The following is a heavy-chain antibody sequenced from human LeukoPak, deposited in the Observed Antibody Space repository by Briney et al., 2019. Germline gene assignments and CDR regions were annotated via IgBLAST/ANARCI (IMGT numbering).Heavy chain of an antibody. D-gene: IGHD1-1*01. CDR1: GYTLTGYY. Sequence: ASVKVSCKASGYTLTGYYMHWVRQAPGQGLEWMGWINPNSGGTNYAQKFQGRVTMTRDTSISTAYMELSRLRSDDTAVYYCARTTLGSWYFDYWGQGTLVTVSS. CDR3: ARTTLGSWYFDY. V-gene: IGHV1-2*02. CDR2: INPNSGGT. J-gene: IGHJ4*02.